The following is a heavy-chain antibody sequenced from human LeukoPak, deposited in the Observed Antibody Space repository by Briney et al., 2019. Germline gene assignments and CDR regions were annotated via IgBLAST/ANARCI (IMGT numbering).Heavy chain of an antibody. J-gene: IGHJ6*02. CDR1: GGSFSGYY. CDR3: ARHTHYSSSSQDYYYGMDV. D-gene: IGHD6-6*01. V-gene: IGHV4-34*01. CDR2: INHSGST. Sequence: SETLSLTCAVYGGSFSGYYWSWIRQPPGKGLEWIGEINHSGSTNYNPSLKSRVTISVDTSKNQFSLKLSSVTAADTAVYYCARHTHYSSSSQDYYYGMDVWGQGTTVTVSS.